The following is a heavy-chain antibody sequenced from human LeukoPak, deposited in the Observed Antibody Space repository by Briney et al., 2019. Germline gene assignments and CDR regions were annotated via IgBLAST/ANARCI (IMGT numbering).Heavy chain of an antibody. CDR3: AKDTNRGGLDY. D-gene: IGHD4-23*01. CDR2: IRYDGGNK. J-gene: IGHJ4*02. CDR1: GFTFSSYG. Sequence: GGSLRLSCAASGFTFSSYGMHWVRQAPGKGLEWVAFIRYDGGNKYYADSVKGRFTISRDNSKNTLYLQMNSLRAEDTAVYYCAKDTNRGGLDYWGQGTLVTVSS. V-gene: IGHV3-30*02.